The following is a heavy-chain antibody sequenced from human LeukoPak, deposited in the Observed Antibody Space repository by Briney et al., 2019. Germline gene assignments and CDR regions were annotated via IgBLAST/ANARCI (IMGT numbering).Heavy chain of an antibody. J-gene: IGHJ4*02. V-gene: IGHV3-11*04. Sequence: NPGGSLRLSCAASGFTCSDYYMSWIRQAPGKGLQWISYISSSGATTYYADSVKGRFAISRDNTKNSLYLQMNSLRAEDTAVYYCARDASGSPPAHDYWGQGTLVTVSS. D-gene: IGHD1-26*01. CDR3: ARDASGSPPAHDY. CDR2: ISSSGATT. CDR1: GFTCSDYY.